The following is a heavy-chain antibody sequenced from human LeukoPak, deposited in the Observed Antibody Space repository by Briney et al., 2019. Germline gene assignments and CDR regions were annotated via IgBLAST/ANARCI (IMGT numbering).Heavy chain of an antibody. CDR3: AREYSSSLTY. D-gene: IGHD6-6*01. V-gene: IGHV3-74*01. J-gene: IGHJ4*02. CDR1: GFTFSSYW. CDR2: INSDGSST. Sequence: PGGSLRLSCAAFGFTFSSYWMHWVRQAPGKGLAWVSRINSDGSSTSNADSVKGRFTISRDNAKNTLYLQMNSPRAEDTAVYYCAREYSSSLTYWGQGTLVTVSS.